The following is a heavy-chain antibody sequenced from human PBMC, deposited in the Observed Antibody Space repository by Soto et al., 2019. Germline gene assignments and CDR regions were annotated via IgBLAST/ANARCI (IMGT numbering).Heavy chain of an antibody. D-gene: IGHD3-10*01. CDR1: GDTFKNCV. CDR3: AAELGFGKLSVV. J-gene: IGHJ6*02. Sequence: QVQVVQSGVEVRRPGSSVKVSCKASGDTFKNCVISWVRQAPGQGLEWMGGIIPLFGTTDFAQRFQGRLTITTDESTTTAYMELSRLRSEVTATYYGAAELGFGKLSVVWGQGTKVIVSS. CDR2: IIPLFGTT. V-gene: IGHV1-69*01.